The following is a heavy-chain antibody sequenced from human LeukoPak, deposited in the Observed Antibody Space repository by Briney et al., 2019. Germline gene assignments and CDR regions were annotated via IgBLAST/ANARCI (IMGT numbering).Heavy chain of an antibody. Sequence: PGGSLRLSCVASGFTFNIYAMTWVRQAPGKWLEWVSAIRASGDSTYYADSVKGRFTISRDNTKNTVYLEMNSLRAEDTAVYYCAKWDAYIESWGQGTLVTVST. CDR2: IRASGDST. D-gene: IGHD3-16*01. CDR1: GFTFNIYA. J-gene: IGHJ5*02. CDR3: AKWDAYIES. V-gene: IGHV3-23*01.